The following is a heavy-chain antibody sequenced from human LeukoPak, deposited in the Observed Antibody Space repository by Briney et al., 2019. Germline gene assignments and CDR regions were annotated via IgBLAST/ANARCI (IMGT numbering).Heavy chain of an antibody. CDR2: IKQDGSEK. J-gene: IGHJ3*02. Sequence: PGGSLRLSCAASGFTFSSYWMSWVRQAPGKGLEWVANIKQDGSEKYYVDSVKGRFTISRDNAKNSLYLQMNSLRAEDTALYYCAKEVSAYYDILTGRAFDIWGQGTMVTVSS. CDR1: GFTFSSYW. CDR3: AKEVSAYYDILTGRAFDI. D-gene: IGHD3-9*01. V-gene: IGHV3-7*03.